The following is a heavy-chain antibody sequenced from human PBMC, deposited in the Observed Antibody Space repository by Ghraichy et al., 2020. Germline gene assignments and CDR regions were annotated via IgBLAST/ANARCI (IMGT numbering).Heavy chain of an antibody. Sequence: WIVRRPLKEMEWIGYIYPSGSTNYNPSLRSPFIISIDTARNQFSLTASSVTAADTAVYFCARNYGDGYFDQWGQGTLVTVSS. CDR2: IYPSGST. J-gene: IGHJ4*02. CDR3: ARNYGDGYFDQ. D-gene: IGHD4-17*01. V-gene: IGHV4-59*01.